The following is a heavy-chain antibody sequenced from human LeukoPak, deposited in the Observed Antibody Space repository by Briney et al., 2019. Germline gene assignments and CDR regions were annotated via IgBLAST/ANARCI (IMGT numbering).Heavy chain of an antibody. CDR1: GFTCDDDA. CDR3: ATGPGIAARRDTSFAI. CDR2: SGWNSGSI. D-gene: IGHD6-6*01. J-gene: IGHJ3*02. V-gene: IGHV3-9*01. Sequence: SLRLSCAASGFTCDDDAMYWGREAAGKGLGCSAGSGWNSGSIGYADSVKDRFTISRDNATISLYLQMNSLRAEDTALYYCATGPGIAARRDTSFAIWGQGTMVTVSS.